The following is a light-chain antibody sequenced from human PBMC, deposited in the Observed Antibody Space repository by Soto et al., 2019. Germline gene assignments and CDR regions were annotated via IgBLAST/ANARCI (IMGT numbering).Light chain of an antibody. V-gene: IGKV3-20*01. J-gene: IGKJ5*01. CDR2: GAS. CDR1: QTVSSNF. CDR3: QQYENSPIT. Sequence: PRERATLSCRASQTVSSNFLAWYQQKPGQAPRLLIYGASSRATGIPDRFSGTGYETDFTLTINRLEPEDFAVYYCQQYENSPITFGQGKRLEI.